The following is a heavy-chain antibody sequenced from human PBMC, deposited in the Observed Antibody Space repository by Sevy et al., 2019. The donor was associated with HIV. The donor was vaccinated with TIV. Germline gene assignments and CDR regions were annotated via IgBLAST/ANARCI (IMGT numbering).Heavy chain of an antibody. V-gene: IGHV3-48*02. D-gene: IGHD3-22*01. CDR3: ARHPYYDSSGYVDY. CDR2: ISSSSSTI. Sequence: GGSLRLSCAASGFSFSGYSMNWVRQAPGKGLEWVSCISSSSSTIYYADSVKGRFTISRDNAKNSLYLQMNSLRDEDTAVYYCARHPYYDSSGYVDYWAREPWSPSPQ. J-gene: IGHJ4*02. CDR1: GFSFSGYS.